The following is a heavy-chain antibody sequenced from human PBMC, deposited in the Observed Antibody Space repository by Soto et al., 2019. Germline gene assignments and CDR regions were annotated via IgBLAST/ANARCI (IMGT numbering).Heavy chain of an antibody. Sequence: GGSLRLSCAASGFTFSSYSMNWFRQAPGKGLEWVSSISSSSSYIYYADSVKGRFTISRDNAKNSLYLQMNSLRAEDTAVYYCARQRAKITMIVGPGGWFDPGGQGTLVTVSS. D-gene: IGHD3-22*01. J-gene: IGHJ5*02. CDR1: GFTFSSYS. CDR2: ISSSSSYI. CDR3: ARQRAKITMIVGPGGWFDP. V-gene: IGHV3-21*01.